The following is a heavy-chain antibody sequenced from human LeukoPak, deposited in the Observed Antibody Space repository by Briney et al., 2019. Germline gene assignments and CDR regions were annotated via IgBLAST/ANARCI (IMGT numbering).Heavy chain of an antibody. Sequence: PGGSLRLSCAASGFTFSSYWIHWVRQAPGKGLVWVSRINSDGSTTNYADSVKGRFTISRDNAKNTLYLQMNSLRAEDTAVYYCVRGTYSSSRFDPWGQGTLVTVSS. CDR2: INSDGSTT. J-gene: IGHJ5*02. CDR3: VRGTYSSSRFDP. CDR1: GFTFSSYW. D-gene: IGHD6-13*01. V-gene: IGHV3-74*01.